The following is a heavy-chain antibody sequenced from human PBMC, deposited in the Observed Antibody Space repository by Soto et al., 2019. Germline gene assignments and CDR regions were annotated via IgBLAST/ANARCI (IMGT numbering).Heavy chain of an antibody. CDR3: ARVPSYLPGDY. CDR2: ISAYNGDT. J-gene: IGHJ4*02. D-gene: IGHD3-10*01. CDR1: GYIFTNYG. V-gene: IGHV1-18*01. Sequence: QIQLVQSGPEVKNPGASVTVSCKTSGYIFTNYGFIWVRQTPRQGLELMGWISAYNGDTKVPQKFQCRLTLTTDTSTTTAAMELRSLTSDDTAVYYCARVPSYLPGDYWGQGTLVTVSS.